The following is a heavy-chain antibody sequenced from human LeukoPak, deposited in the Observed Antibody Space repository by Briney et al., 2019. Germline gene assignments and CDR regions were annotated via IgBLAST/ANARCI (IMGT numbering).Heavy chain of an antibody. D-gene: IGHD2-2*01. V-gene: IGHV1-69*05. CDR3: TGRYCSSTSCSYYYYMDV. J-gene: IGHJ6*03. CDR2: IIPIFGTA. Sequence: SVKVSCKASGGTFSSYAISWVRQAPGQGLEWMGGIIPIFGTANYAQKFQGRVTITTDESTSTAYMELSSLRSEDTAVYYCTGRYCSSTSCSYYYYMDVWGKGTTVTVSS. CDR1: GGTFSSYA.